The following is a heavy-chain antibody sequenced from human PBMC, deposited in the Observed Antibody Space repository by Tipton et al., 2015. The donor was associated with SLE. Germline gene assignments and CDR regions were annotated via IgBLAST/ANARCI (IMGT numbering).Heavy chain of an antibody. CDR2: ISGSGGST. CDR3: ARGHSSAWESSYFFQYYFDV. D-gene: IGHD6-19*01. Sequence: GSLRLSCAASGFTFSSYAMSWVRQAPGKGLEWVSAISGSGGSTYYADSVKGRFTISRDNSKNTLYLQMNSLRAEDTAVYYCARGHSSAWESSYFFQYYFDVWGKGTTVTVSS. CDR1: GFTFSSYA. J-gene: IGHJ6*03. V-gene: IGHV3-23*01.